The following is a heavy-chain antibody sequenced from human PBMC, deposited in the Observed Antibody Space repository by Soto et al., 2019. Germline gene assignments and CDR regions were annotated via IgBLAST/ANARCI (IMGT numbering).Heavy chain of an antibody. CDR2: INAGNGNT. V-gene: IGHV1-3*01. J-gene: IGHJ4*02. D-gene: IGHD3-9*01. Sequence: ASVKVSCKASGYTFTSYAMHWVRQAPGQRLEWMGWINAGNGNTKYSQKFQGRVTITRDTSASTAYMELSSLRSEDTAVYYCARDNYDILTGVYYFDYWGQGTLVTVSS. CDR3: ARDNYDILTGVYYFDY. CDR1: GYTFTSYA.